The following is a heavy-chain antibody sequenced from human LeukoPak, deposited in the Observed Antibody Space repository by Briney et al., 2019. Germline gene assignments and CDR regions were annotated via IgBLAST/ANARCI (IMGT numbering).Heavy chain of an antibody. J-gene: IGHJ4*02. CDR3: ARSYSSGPFDL. D-gene: IGHD6-19*01. Sequence: SETLSLTCFVTGGSISYYYWSWIRQPAGKGLEWIGRLYTSGSTDYNPSLKSRVTMSVDTSKNQFSLKLRSMTAADTAVYYCARSYSSGPFDLWGQGTLVIASS. CDR1: GGSISYYY. CDR2: LYTSGST. V-gene: IGHV4-4*07.